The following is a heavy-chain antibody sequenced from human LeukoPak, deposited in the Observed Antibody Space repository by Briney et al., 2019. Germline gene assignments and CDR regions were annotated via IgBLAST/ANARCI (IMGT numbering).Heavy chain of an antibody. V-gene: IGHV1-3*03. CDR2: INAGNGNT. D-gene: IGHD6-13*01. CDR1: GYTFTGYY. J-gene: IGHJ4*02. Sequence: ASVKVSCKASGYTFTGYYMHWVRQAPGQGLEWMGWINAGNGNTKYSQEFQGGVTITRDTSASTAYMELSSLRSEDMAVYYCASGIAAAGPFDYWGQGTLVTVSS. CDR3: ASGIAAAGPFDY.